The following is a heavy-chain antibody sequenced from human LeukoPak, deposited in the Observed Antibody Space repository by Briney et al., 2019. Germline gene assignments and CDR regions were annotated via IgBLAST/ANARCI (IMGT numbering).Heavy chain of an antibody. CDR1: GYTFTGYN. J-gene: IGHJ6*02. V-gene: IGHV1-2*06. CDR3: ARGDHFGLDV. Sequence: ASVKVSCTASGYTFTGYNIHWVRQAPGQGLEWMGRIRPNSGGTDYAQKFQGRVTMTGDTSVSTAYMDLSRLRSDDTAVYYCARGDHFGLDVWGQGTTVTVSS. CDR2: IRPNSGGT.